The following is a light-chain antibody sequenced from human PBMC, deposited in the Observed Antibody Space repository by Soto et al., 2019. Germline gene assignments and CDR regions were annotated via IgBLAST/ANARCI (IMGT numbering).Light chain of an antibody. CDR1: QTISTW. Sequence: DFQLTPSAPTLSTSVGDRGTIICRASQTISTWLAWYQQKPGKAPKRLIYAASSLQGGVPSRFSGSGSGTEFTLTISSLQAEDVATYYCLQHNSYPQTFGQGTKVDNK. CDR2: AAS. CDR3: LQHNSYPQT. V-gene: IGKV1-17*01. J-gene: IGKJ1*01.